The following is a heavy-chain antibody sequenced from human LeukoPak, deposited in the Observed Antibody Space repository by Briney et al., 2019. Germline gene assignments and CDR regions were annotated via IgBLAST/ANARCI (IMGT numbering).Heavy chain of an antibody. J-gene: IGHJ4*02. D-gene: IGHD3-10*01. CDR1: GGSISSGGYY. V-gene: IGHV4-31*03. CDR3: ARDPNGSGSFDY. Sequence: SQTLSLTCTVSGGSISSGGYYWSWIRQHPGKGLEWIGYIYYSGSTYYNPSLKSRVTISVDTSKNQFSLKLSSVTAADTAVYYCARDPNGSGSFDYWGQGTLVTVSS. CDR2: IYYSGST.